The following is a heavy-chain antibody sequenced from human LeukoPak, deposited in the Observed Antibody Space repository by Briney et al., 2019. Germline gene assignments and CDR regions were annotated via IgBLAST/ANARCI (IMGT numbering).Heavy chain of an antibody. V-gene: IGHV4-59*01. Sequence: SETLSLTRTVSGGSISSYYWSWIRQPPGKGLEWIGYIYYSGSTNYNPSLKSRVTISVDTSKNQFSLKLSSVTAADTAVYYCARETRIVGATNGPKYYMDVWGKGTTVTVSS. D-gene: IGHD1-26*01. CDR3: ARETRIVGATNGPKYYMDV. CDR2: IYYSGST. J-gene: IGHJ6*03. CDR1: GGSISSYY.